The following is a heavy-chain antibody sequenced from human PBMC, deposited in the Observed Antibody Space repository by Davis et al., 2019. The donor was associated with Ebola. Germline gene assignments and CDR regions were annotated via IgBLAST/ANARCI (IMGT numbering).Heavy chain of an antibody. D-gene: IGHD5-24*01. J-gene: IGHJ4*02. V-gene: IGHV3-23*01. Sequence: GESLKTSCAASGFTFSSYAMSWVRQAPGKGLEWVSAISGSGGSTYYADSVKGRFTISRDNSKNTLYLQMNSLRAEDTAVYYCARDRERYVYYFDYWGQGTLVTVSS. CDR1: GFTFSSYA. CDR2: ISGSGGST. CDR3: ARDRERYVYYFDY.